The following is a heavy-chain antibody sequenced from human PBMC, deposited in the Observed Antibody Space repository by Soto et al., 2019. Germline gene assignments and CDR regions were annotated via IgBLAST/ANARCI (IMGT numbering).Heavy chain of an antibody. CDR3: ASHEYSSSPLDY. CDR1: GGSISSYY. Sequence: PSETLSLTCTVSGGSISSYYWSWIRQPPGKGLEWIGYIYYSGSTNYNPSLKSRVTISVDTSKNQFSLKLSSVTAADTAVYYCASHEYSSSPLDYWGQGTLVTVPQ. V-gene: IGHV4-59*01. D-gene: IGHD6-6*01. CDR2: IYYSGST. J-gene: IGHJ4*02.